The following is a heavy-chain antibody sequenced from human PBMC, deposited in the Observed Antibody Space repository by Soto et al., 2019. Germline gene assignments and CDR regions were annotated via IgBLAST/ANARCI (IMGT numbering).Heavy chain of an antibody. J-gene: IGHJ4*02. CDR1: GFTFSDYP. D-gene: IGHD1-26*01. Sequence: QVQLVESGGGVVQPGRSLSLSCAASGFTFSDYPMHWVRQAPGKGLEWVAVISYDGRVKYYVDSVKGRFTISRDDSKNTLYLQSTSLIVDDTDEYYGERAFIVGAPDYFDYWGQGPLVTVSS. CDR3: ERAFIVGAPDYFDY. V-gene: IGHV3-30*04. CDR2: ISYDGRVK.